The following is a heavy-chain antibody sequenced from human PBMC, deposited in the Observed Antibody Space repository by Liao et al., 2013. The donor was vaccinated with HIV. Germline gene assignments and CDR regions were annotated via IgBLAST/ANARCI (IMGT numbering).Heavy chain of an antibody. J-gene: IGHJ3*01. Sequence: QVQLQESGPGLVKPSETLSLTCTVSGDSVTSYYWSWIRQPAGKGLEWIGRFSSGSIDYTSSLKSRVTLSLDTSKNQFSLKLSSVTAADTAVYYCARVDYYDLAFDFWGQGTMVTVSS. D-gene: IGHD3-3*01. CDR2: FSSGSI. CDR3: ARVDYYDLAFDF. V-gene: IGHV4-4*07. CDR1: GDSVTSYY.